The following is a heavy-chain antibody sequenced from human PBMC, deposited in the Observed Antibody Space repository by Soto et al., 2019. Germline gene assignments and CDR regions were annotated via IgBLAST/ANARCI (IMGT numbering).Heavy chain of an antibody. V-gene: IGHV4-4*02. J-gene: IGHJ5*02. CDR1: GGTVASSHW. Sequence: PSETLSLTCGVSGGTVASSHWWSWVRQSPGRGLEWIGNVYHTGDTNFNPSLQSRVTFSVDKSNNQFSLRLTSVTAADTAVYFCAREIVTAGGNNYFDPWGPGTRITVSS. D-gene: IGHD2-21*02. CDR2: VYHTGDT. CDR3: AREIVTAGGNNYFDP.